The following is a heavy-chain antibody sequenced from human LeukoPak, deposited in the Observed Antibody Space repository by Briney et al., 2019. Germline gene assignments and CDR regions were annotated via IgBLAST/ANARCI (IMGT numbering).Heavy chain of an antibody. D-gene: IGHD6-19*01. J-gene: IGHJ4*02. CDR1: GFTFSSYA. Sequence: QPGGSLRLSCAASGFTFSSYAMSWVRQAPGKGLEWVSAISGSGGSTYYADSVKGRFTISRDNAKNSLYLQMNSLRAEDTAVYYCARDTGYSSGWYTDWGQGTLVTVSS. V-gene: IGHV3-23*01. CDR3: ARDTGYSSGWYTD. CDR2: ISGSGGST.